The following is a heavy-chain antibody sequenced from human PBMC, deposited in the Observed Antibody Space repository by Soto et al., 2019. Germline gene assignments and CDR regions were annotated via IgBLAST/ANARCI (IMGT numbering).Heavy chain of an antibody. CDR2: IYSGGST. Sequence: EVQLVETGGGLIQPGGSLRLSCAASGFNVRSNYMSWVRQSPGKGLEWVSVIYSGGSTNYADSVKGRFTISRDNSKNTLYLQMNSLRAEDTAMYYCARGRGYSHYPFDYWGQGTLVTVSS. J-gene: IGHJ4*02. CDR1: GFNVRSNY. CDR3: ARGRGYSHYPFDY. V-gene: IGHV3-53*02. D-gene: IGHD1-26*01.